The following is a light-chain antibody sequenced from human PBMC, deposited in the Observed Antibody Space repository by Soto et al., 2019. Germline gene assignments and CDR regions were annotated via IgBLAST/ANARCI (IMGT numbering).Light chain of an antibody. CDR2: WAS. CDR3: QQYYDAPQT. Sequence: DIVMTQSPDSLAVSLGERATIDCKSSQSLLYSHNNKNYLAWYQQKPGQPPKLLIYWASTRESGVPDRFTGSGSGTDFTLTISSLQAEDVAVYYCQQYYDAPQTFGRGTKVEI. CDR1: QSLLYSHNNKNY. J-gene: IGKJ1*01. V-gene: IGKV4-1*01.